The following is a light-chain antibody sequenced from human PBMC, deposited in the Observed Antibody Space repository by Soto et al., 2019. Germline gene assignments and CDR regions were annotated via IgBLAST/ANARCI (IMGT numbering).Light chain of an antibody. J-gene: IGLJ1*01. CDR3: NSYTSKSTGV. CDR1: SSDVGGYNY. Sequence: QSALTQPASVSGSPGQSITISCTGTSSDVGGYNYVSWYQQHPGKAPQLIIYEVSNRPSGVSNRFSGSKSGNTASLTISWLQAEDEADYYCNSYTSKSTGVFGTGTKVTVL. CDR2: EVS. V-gene: IGLV2-14*01.